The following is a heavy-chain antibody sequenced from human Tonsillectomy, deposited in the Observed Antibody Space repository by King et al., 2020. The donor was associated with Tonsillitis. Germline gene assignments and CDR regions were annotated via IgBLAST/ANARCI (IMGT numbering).Heavy chain of an antibody. V-gene: IGHV4-39*01. Sequence: QLQESGPGLVKPSETLSLTCTVSGGSISSSSYYWGWIRQPPGKGLEWMGSIYYSGSTYCNPSLKSRVTISVDTSKNQFSLRLSSVTAADTAVYYCARLPTVTTWYFDLWGRGTLVTVSS. J-gene: IGHJ2*01. CDR2: IYYSGST. D-gene: IGHD4-11*01. CDR3: ARLPTVTTWYFDL. CDR1: GGSISSSSYY.